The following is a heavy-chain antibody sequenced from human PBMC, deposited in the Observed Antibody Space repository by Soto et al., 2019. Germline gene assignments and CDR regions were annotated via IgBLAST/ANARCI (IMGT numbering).Heavy chain of an antibody. CDR3: ARDYYGSGHYGSGY. V-gene: IGHV1-18*01. D-gene: IGHD3-10*01. CDR1: GYSFTNYG. Sequence: QVQLVQSGAEVKKPGASVKVSCRASGYSFTNYGLSWVRQAPGQGLEWMGWISPYNGYTDYAQKFQDRVTMTTDTXXNTAYMELGTLRSDDTAVYYCARDYYGSGHYGSGYWGQGTLVTVSS. CDR2: ISPYNGYT. J-gene: IGHJ4*02.